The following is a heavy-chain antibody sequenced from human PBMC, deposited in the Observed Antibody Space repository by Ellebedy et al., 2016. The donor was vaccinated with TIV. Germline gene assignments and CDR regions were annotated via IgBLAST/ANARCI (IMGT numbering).Heavy chain of an antibody. D-gene: IGHD6-19*01. J-gene: IGHJ3*02. V-gene: IGHV3-23*01. Sequence: GGSLRLXCTASGFTLSRYVMHWVRQAPGKGLEWVSSISGSGLSTYYAHSVKGRFTISRDNSKNTLYLQMNSLRAEDTAVYYCARDGQWPSDDAFDIWGQGTKVTVSS. CDR2: ISGSGLST. CDR3: ARDGQWPSDDAFDI. CDR1: GFTLSRYV.